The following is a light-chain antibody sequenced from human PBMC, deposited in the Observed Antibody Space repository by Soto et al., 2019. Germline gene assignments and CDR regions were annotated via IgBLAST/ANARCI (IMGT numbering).Light chain of an antibody. V-gene: IGLV4-69*01. CDR2: LNSDGSH. Sequence: QPVLTQPPSASASPGASVKLTCTLSSGHSSYAIAWHQQQPEKGPRYLMKLNSDGSHRKGAGLPDRFSSSSSGAERYLTISSPQSEDEADYYSQTWGTGSRVFGGGTKLTVL. CDR3: QTWGTGSRV. J-gene: IGLJ2*01. CDR1: SGHSSYA.